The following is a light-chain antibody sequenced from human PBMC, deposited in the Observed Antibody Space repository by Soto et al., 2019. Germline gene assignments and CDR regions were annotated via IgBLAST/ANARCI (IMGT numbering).Light chain of an antibody. Sequence: QSALTQPASVSGSPGQSITISCTGTSSDVGGYNYVSWYQQHPGKAPKLMIYDVSNRPSGVSNRFSGSKSGNTASLTISGLQAEDEADYYCCSYTSSSTLVVFGGGTMLTVL. CDR3: CSYTSSSTLVV. CDR2: DVS. V-gene: IGLV2-14*01. J-gene: IGLJ2*01. CDR1: SSDVGGYNY.